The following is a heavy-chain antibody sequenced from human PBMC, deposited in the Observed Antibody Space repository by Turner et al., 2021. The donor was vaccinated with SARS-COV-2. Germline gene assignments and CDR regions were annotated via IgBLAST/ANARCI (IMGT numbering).Heavy chain of an antibody. CDR2: TSYDGSNK. J-gene: IGHJ4*02. CDR3: AKQQGLYSNPMYYFDY. CDR1: GFTFSSYG. V-gene: IGHV3-30*18. D-gene: IGHD4-4*01. Sequence: QVQLVEPGGGVVQPGRSLRPSCAASGFTFSSYGMHWVRQAPGKGLGWVAVTSYDGSNKYYADSVKGRFTISRDNSKNTLYLQMNSLRAEDTAVYYCAKQQGLYSNPMYYFDYWGQGTLVTVSS.